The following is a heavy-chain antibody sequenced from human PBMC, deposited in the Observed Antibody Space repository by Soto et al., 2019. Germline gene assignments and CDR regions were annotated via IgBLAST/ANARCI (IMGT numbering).Heavy chain of an antibody. CDR3: GEEPLCGGKFXEKCFDP. V-gene: IGHV1-3*01. Sequence: ASVYVPFKASGYTFTSYCLHWVRQAPGQSLELMGWIKVGNGNTEYSHKFQDRVTITRDTCATTAYMEMRNLRSEGTAMYFCGEEPLCGGKFXEKCFDPWGHGTLVTVST. CDR2: IKVGNGNT. J-gene: IGHJ5*02. CDR1: GYTFTSYC. D-gene: IGHD2-21*01.